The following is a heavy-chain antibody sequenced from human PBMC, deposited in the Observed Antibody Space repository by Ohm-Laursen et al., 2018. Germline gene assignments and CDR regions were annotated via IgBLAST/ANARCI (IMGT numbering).Heavy chain of an antibody. D-gene: IGHD3-10*01. CDR3: AKDYGSGSRQVGYSGMHV. Sequence: SLSLSCAASGFTFSDFYMSWIRQAPGKGLECVSYISSSTIYHADSVKGRFTVSRDNSKNTLYVQMNSLRAEDTAVYHCAKDYGSGSRQVGYSGMHVWGQGTTVTVSS. J-gene: IGHJ6*02. CDR1: GFTFSDFY. CDR2: ISSSTI. V-gene: IGHV3-11*04.